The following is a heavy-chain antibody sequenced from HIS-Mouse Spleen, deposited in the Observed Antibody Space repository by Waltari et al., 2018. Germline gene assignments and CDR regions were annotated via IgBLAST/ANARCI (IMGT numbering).Heavy chain of an antibody. CDR3: ARDPTMVRGVIRGGFDY. V-gene: IGHV3-7*01. D-gene: IGHD3-10*01. Sequence: EVQLVESGGGLVQPGGSLRLSCAASGFTFSSYWMSWVRQAPGKGLEWVANIKQEGREKYYVDSVKGRFTISRDNAKNSLYLQMNSLRAEDTAVYYCARDPTMVRGVIRGGFDYWGQGTLVTVSS. J-gene: IGHJ4*02. CDR2: IKQEGREK. CDR1: GFTFSSYW.